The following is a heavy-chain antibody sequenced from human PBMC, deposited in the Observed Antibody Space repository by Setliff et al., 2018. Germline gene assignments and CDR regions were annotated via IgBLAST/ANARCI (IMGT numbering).Heavy chain of an antibody. J-gene: IGHJ2*01. CDR2: INGGNGNT. CDR1: GYTFTSYA. CDR3: AREVYDILTGYSYWYFDL. D-gene: IGHD3-9*01. V-gene: IGHV1-3*01. Sequence: GGSVKVSCKASGYTFTSYALHWLRQAPGQRLEWMAYINGGNGNTHYSQKFRGRVTVTRDTSASTVFMELSTLSSEDTAVYYCAREVYDILTGYSYWYFDLWGRGTLVTVS.